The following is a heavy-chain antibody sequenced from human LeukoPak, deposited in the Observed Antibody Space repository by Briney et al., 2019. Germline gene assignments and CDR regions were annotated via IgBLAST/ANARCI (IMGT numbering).Heavy chain of an antibody. Sequence: GESLKISCKGPGYRFTSCWIIWVRQMPGKGLEWMGRIDPSDSYTNYSPSFQGHVTISADKSISTAYLQWSSLKASDTAMYYCARLTSPSIAAGDYWGQGTLVTVSS. CDR1: GYRFTSCW. J-gene: IGHJ4*02. CDR2: IDPSDSYT. D-gene: IGHD6-13*01. V-gene: IGHV5-10-1*01. CDR3: ARLTSPSIAAGDY.